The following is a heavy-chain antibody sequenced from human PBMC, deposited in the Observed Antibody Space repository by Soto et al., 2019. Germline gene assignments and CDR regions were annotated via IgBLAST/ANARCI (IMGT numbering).Heavy chain of an antibody. CDR3: VRVGHPLNPYYYDTNGSLAK. J-gene: IGHJ4*02. V-gene: IGHV1-2*02. Sequence: GVSVAVSCKPSGYTFPRYSVHWVRQAHGLVLEVMGWINPTGGGTNYAQKFQGRVTMTRDTSISTAYMELRSLTSDDTAVYYCVRVGHPLNPYYYDTNGSLAKWSQGTLVTVSS. CDR1: GYTFPRYS. CDR2: INPTGGGT. D-gene: IGHD3-22*01.